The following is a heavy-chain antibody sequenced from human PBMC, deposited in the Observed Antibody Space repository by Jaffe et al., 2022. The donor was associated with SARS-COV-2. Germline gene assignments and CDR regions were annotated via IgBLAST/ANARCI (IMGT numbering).Heavy chain of an antibody. CDR3: ARGGAGYGMDV. V-gene: IGHV3-53*01. CDR1: GFAVSSNY. CDR2: IYSGGRT. Sequence: EVQLVESGGGLIQPGGSLRLSCVASGFAVSSNYMSWVRQAPGKGLEWVSVIYSGGRTYYADAVTGRFTISRDNLKNTVFLQMNSLRAGDMAVYYCARGGAGYGMDVWGQGTTVSVSS. D-gene: IGHD1-26*01. J-gene: IGHJ6*02.